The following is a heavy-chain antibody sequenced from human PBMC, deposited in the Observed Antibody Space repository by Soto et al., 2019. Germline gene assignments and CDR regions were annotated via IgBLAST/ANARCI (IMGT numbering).Heavy chain of an antibody. J-gene: IGHJ3*02. D-gene: IGHD6-13*01. CDR3: ARATYSRHDAFDI. CDR2: INPNSGGT. CDR1: GYTFTGYY. Sequence: GASVKVSCKASGYTFTGYYMHWVRPAPGQGLEWMGWINPNSGGTNYAQKFQGWVTMTRDTSISTAYMELSRLRSDDTAVYYCARATYSRHDAFDIWGQGTMVTVSS. V-gene: IGHV1-2*04.